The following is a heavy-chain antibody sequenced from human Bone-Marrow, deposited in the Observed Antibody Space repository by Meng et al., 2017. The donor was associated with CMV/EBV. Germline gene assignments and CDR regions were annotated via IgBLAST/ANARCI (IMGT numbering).Heavy chain of an antibody. CDR2: IIPIFGTR. J-gene: IGHJ4*02. CDR1: GGTFSCDA. V-gene: IGHV1-69*01. D-gene: IGHD4-17*01. CDR3: ARGWGGDQEAIDY. Sequence: CTSSGGTFSCDAIGGVRQAPGQGLEWMGVIIPIFGTRNYAQKFQGRVTITADESTTTAYMDLSSLRSEDTAVYYCARGWGGDQEAIDYWGQGTLVTVSS.